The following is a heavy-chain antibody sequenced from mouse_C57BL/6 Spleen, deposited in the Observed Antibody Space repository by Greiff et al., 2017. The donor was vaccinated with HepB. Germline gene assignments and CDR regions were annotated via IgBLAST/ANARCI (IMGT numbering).Heavy chain of an antibody. CDR1: GYTFTSYW. D-gene: IGHD1-1*01. CDR2: IHPNSGST. V-gene: IGHV1-64*01. CDR3: AEGGGDYYGSDWYFDV. Sequence: QVQLQQPGAELVKPGASVKLSCKASGYTFTSYWMHWVKQRPGQGLEWIGMIHPNSGSTNYNEKFKSKATLTVDKSSSTAYMQLSSLTSEDSAVYYCAEGGGDYYGSDWYFDVWGTGTTVTVSS. J-gene: IGHJ1*03.